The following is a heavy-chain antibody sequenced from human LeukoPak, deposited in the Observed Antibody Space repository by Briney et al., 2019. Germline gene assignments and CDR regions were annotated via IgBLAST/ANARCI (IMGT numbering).Heavy chain of an antibody. CDR2: IYYSGNT. J-gene: IGHJ4*02. V-gene: IGHV4-39*01. D-gene: IGHD3-10*01. Sequence: SEPLSLTCTVSGGPISGTTSYWGWIRQPPGKGLQWIGSIYYSGNTYYNPSLKSRVTISVDTSKNQFSLTLNSVTAADTAVYYCATLLSAPRDYWGQGILVTVSS. CDR1: GGPISGTTSY. CDR3: ATLLSAPRDY.